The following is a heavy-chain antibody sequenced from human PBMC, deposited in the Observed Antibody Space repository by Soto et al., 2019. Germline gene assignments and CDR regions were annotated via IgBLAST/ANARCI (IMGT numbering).Heavy chain of an antibody. CDR3: ARVRGVVVVAADYYFDY. Sequence: GGSLRLSCAASGFTFSSYGMHWVRQAPGKGLEWVAVIWYDGSNKYYADSVKGRFTISRDNSKNTLYLQMNSLRAEDTAVYYCARVRGVVVVAADYYFDYWGQGTLVTVSS. CDR2: IWYDGSNK. V-gene: IGHV3-33*01. J-gene: IGHJ4*02. CDR1: GFTFSSYG. D-gene: IGHD2-15*01.